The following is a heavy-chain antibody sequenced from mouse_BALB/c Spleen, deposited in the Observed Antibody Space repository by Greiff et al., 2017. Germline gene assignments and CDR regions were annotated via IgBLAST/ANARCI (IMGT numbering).Heavy chain of an antibody. CDR3: ARSGAYGNYVYYAMDY. D-gene: IGHD2-1*01. CDR2: INPSSGYT. J-gene: IGHJ4*01. Sequence: VQLQQSGAELVRPGASVKMSCKASGYTFTSYTMHWVKQRPGQGLEWIGYINPSSGYTNYNQKFKDKATLTADKSSSTAYMQLSSLTSEDSAVYYCARSGAYGNYVYYAMDYWGQGTAVTVSS. V-gene: IGHV1-4*01. CDR1: GYTFTSYT.